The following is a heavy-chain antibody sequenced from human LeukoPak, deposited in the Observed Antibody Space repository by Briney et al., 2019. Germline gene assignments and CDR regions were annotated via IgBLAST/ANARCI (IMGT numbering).Heavy chain of an antibody. V-gene: IGHV3-33*06. J-gene: IGHJ4*02. Sequence: PGGSLRLSCITSGFTFSNYGFHWVRQAPGKGLEWTAAIWYDGSNQYYPDSVKGRFTISRDNSKNTLYLQMNSLRAEDTAVYSCAKAARYSTSSPFDYWGQGTLVTVSS. CDR3: AKAARYSTSSPFDY. CDR2: IWYDGSNQ. D-gene: IGHD6-6*01. CDR1: GFTFSNYG.